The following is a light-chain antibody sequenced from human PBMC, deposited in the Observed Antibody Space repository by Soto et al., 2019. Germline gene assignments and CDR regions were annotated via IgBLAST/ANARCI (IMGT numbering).Light chain of an antibody. CDR1: QSVTSN. Sequence: EIVMTQSPAILSVSPGERATLSCRASQSVTSNLAWYQQKPRQAPSLLIYGVSTRATGLPARFSGSGSGTEFTLTISSLQSEDFALYYCQQYNNWPRTFGQGTKLEIK. CDR3: QQYNNWPRT. CDR2: GVS. J-gene: IGKJ2*01. V-gene: IGKV3-15*01.